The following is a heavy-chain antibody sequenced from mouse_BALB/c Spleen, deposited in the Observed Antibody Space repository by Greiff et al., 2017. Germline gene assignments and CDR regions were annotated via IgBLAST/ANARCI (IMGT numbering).Heavy chain of an antibody. V-gene: IGHV1-80*01. Sequence: QVQLQQPGAELVMPGASVKMSCKASGYTFTDYWMNWVKQRPGQGLEWIGQIYPGDGDTNYNGKFKGKATLTADKSSSTAYMQLSSLTSEDSAVYFCARFITTVAYWGQGTSVTVSS. J-gene: IGHJ4*01. CDR2: IYPGDGDT. CDR3: ARFITTVAY. D-gene: IGHD1-1*01. CDR1: GYTFTDYW.